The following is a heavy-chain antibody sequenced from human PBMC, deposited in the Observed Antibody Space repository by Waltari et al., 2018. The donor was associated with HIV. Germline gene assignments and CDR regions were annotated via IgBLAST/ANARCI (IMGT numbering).Heavy chain of an antibody. V-gene: IGHV3-15*01. Sequence: EVLLVESGGGLGKPGGSLRLSCAASGFTFSDAWMSGVRQAPGEGLEWVGRIKSNTDGGTTDYAAPVKGRFTISRDDSKTTLYLEMNSLKTEDTAVYYCTTVGRGTRDYWGQGTLITVSS. CDR1: GFTFSDAW. D-gene: IGHD3-16*01. CDR2: IKSNTDGGTT. CDR3: TTVGRGTRDY. J-gene: IGHJ4*02.